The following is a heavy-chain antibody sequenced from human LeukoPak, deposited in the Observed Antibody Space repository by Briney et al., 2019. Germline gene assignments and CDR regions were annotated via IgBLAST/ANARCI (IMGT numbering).Heavy chain of an antibody. V-gene: IGHV4-59*01. CDR2: IYYSGST. Sequence: SETLSLTCTVSGGSISSYHWSWIRQPPGKGLEWIGYIYYSGSTNYNPSLKSRVTISVDTSKNQFSLKLSSVTAADTAVYYCARSPTIPIELFDFWGQGTLVTVSS. D-gene: IGHD1-26*01. CDR3: ARSPTIPIELFDF. J-gene: IGHJ4*02. CDR1: GGSISSYH.